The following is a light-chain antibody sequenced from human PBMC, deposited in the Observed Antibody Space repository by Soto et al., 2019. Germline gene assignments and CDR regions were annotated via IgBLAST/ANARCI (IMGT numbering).Light chain of an antibody. CDR2: GAS. V-gene: IGKV3-15*01. CDR3: QQYTNWPPNT. Sequence: EIVMTQSPATLSVSPGEIATLFFRASQSVSRNLAWHQQKPGQPPRLLIYGASTRATGVPARFSGRGSGTEFTLTISSLQSEDFAVYYCQQYTNWPPNTFGQGTRLEIK. CDR1: QSVSRN. J-gene: IGKJ5*01.